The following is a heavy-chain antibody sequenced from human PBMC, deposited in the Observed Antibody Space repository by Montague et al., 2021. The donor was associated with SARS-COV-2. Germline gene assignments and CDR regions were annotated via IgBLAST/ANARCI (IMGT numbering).Heavy chain of an antibody. Sequence: SETLSLTCTVSGGSISSSSYYWGWIRQPPGKGLEWIGNIFYSGSTFYNPSLKSRVTISVDTSKNQFSLKLSSVTAADTAVYYCARDGGTVITVLGVGYLRGGLNWFDPWGQGTLVTVSS. CDR2: IFYSGST. D-gene: IGHD4-17*01. V-gene: IGHV4-39*07. CDR1: GGSISSSSYY. J-gene: IGHJ5*02. CDR3: ARDGGTVITVLGVGYLRGGLNWFDP.